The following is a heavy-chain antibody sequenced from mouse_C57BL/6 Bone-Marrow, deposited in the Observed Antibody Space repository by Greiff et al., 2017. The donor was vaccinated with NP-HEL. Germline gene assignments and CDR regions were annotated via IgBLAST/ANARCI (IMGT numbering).Heavy chain of an antibody. Sequence: VHLVESGAELVRPGTSVKMSCKASGYTFTNYWIGWAKQRPGHGLEWIGDIYPGGGYTNYNEKFKGKATLTADKSSSTAYMQFSSLTSEDSAIYYCASGTSWFAYWGQGTLVTVSA. V-gene: IGHV1-63*01. CDR3: ASGTSWFAY. J-gene: IGHJ3*01. CDR2: IYPGGGYT. CDR1: GYTFTNYW.